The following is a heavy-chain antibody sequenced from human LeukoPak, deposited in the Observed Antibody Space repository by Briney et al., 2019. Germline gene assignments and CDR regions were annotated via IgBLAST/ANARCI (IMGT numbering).Heavy chain of an antibody. D-gene: IGHD3-3*01. J-gene: IGHJ4*02. CDR3: ARAREDYDFWSGYTFDC. CDR1: GSSISSYY. V-gene: IGHV4-59*01. CDR2: IYYSGST. Sequence: PSETLSLTCTISGSSISSYYWSWIRQPPGKGLEWIGYIYYSGSTNYNPSLKSRVTISVDTSKNQFSLKLSSVTAADTAVYYCARAREDYDFWSGYTFDCWGQGTLVTVSS.